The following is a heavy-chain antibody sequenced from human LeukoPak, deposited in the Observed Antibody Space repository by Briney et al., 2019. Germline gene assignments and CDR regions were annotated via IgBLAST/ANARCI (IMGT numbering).Heavy chain of an antibody. CDR2: ISSSSSYI. D-gene: IGHD3-10*01. CDR3: AKAGHYYGSGNPLDV. Sequence: PGGSLRLSCAASGFTFSSYSMSWVRQAPGKGLEWASSISSSSSYIYYADSVKGRFTISRDNSKNTLYLQMNTLRAEDTAVYYCAKAGHYYGSGNPLDVWGKGTTVTVSS. V-gene: IGHV3-21*01. CDR1: GFTFSSYS. J-gene: IGHJ6*04.